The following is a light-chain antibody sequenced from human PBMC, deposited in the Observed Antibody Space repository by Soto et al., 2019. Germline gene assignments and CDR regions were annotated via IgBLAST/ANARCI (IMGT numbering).Light chain of an antibody. CDR2: DAS. J-gene: IGKJ1*01. V-gene: IGKV1-5*01. Sequence: DIQITQSPATLSASVGDRVTITCRASQSISSWLAWYQQKPGKAPKLLIYDASSLESGVPSRFSGSGSGTEFTLTISSLQPDDFATYYCQQYNSYWPFGQGTKVDIK. CDR1: QSISSW. CDR3: QQYNSYWP.